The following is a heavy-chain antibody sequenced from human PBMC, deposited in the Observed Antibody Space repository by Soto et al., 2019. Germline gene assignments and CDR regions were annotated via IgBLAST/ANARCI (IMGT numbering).Heavy chain of an antibody. V-gene: IGHV3-66*01. CDR2: IYSGGST. CDR3: AGYSHKGD. Sequence: GGSLRLSCAASGFTVSNNYMSWVRQAPGKGLEWVSLIYSGGSTHYTDSVKGRVTITRDNSKNTLYLQMSSLRVEDTAVYYCAGYSHKGDWGQGTLVTVSS. CDR1: GFTVSNNY. D-gene: IGHD1-26*01. J-gene: IGHJ4*02.